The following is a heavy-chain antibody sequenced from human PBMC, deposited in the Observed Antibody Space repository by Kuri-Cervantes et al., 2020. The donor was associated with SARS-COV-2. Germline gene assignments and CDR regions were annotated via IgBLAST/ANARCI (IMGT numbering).Heavy chain of an antibody. CDR2: IYYSGDT. CDR1: GGSMRYFY. D-gene: IGHD2-8*01. V-gene: IGHV4-59*01. Sequence: SETLSLTCTVSGGSMRYFYWSWIRQPPERGLEWIGYIYYSGDTDYNPSLKSRVTISIDTSKNQLSLKLSSVTAADRAVYYCARHFNCCSNGVCRTYYYYSMDVWGQGTTVTVSS. CDR3: ARHFNCCSNGVCRTYYYYSMDV. J-gene: IGHJ6*02.